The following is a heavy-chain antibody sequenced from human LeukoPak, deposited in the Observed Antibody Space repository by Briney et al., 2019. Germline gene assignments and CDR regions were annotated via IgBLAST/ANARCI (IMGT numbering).Heavy chain of an antibody. CDR3: ARIHSGSYPWWFDP. CDR2: IYYSGST. J-gene: IGHJ5*02. Sequence: PSETLSLTCTVSGGSISSSSYYWGWIRQPPGKGLEWIGSIYYSGSTYYNPSLKSRVTISVDTSKNQFSLKLSSVTAADTAVYYCARIHSGSYPWWFDPWGQGILVTVSS. CDR1: GGSISSSSYY. D-gene: IGHD1-26*01. V-gene: IGHV4-39*01.